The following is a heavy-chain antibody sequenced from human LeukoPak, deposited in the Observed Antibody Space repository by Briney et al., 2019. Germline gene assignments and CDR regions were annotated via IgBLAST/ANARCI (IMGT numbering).Heavy chain of an antibody. CDR3: ARGEGYSGSYRADY. Sequence: ASVKVSCKASGYTFTDYYMHWVRQAPGQGLEWMGWINPNSGGTNYAHKFEGRVTMTRDTASSTAYMELNRLRSDDTALYYCARGEGYSGSYRADYWGQGTLVTVSS. D-gene: IGHD1-26*01. J-gene: IGHJ4*02. CDR1: GYTFTDYY. CDR2: INPNSGGT. V-gene: IGHV1-2*07.